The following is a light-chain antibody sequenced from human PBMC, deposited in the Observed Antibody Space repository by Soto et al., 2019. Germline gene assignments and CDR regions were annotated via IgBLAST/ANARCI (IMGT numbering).Light chain of an antibody. Sequence: HSALTQHPSVSGPPGHSVAISCTGTSSDVGSYNRVSWYQQPPGTAPKLMIYDVNNRPSGVPDRFSGSKSGNTASLTISGLQAEDEADYYCSSYTISSTYVFGTGTKVTVL. V-gene: IGLV2-18*02. J-gene: IGLJ1*01. CDR2: DVN. CDR1: SSDVGSYNR. CDR3: SSYTISSTYV.